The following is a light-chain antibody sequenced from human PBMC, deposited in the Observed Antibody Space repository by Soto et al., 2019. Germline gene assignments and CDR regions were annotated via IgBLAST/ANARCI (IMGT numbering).Light chain of an antibody. Sequence: QSVLTQPPSASGTPGQRVTISCSGSSPSIGSNYVSWYQQLPGTAPKLLIYKSIQRPSGVRDRFSGPKSGTSASLAISGLRSEDEDDYSGASWDDSVRGWVFGTGTKVTX. CDR3: ASWDDSVRGWV. CDR2: KSI. J-gene: IGLJ3*02. V-gene: IGLV1-47*01. CDR1: SPSIGSNY.